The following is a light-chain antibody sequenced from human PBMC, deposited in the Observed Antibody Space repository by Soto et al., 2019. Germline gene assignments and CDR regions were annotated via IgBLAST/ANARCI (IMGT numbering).Light chain of an antibody. CDR3: QSYDSSLSGLL. V-gene: IGLV1-40*01. Sequence: QSVLTQPPSVSGAPGQRVTISCTGSSSNIGAGYDVHWYQQLPGTAPKLLIYGNSNRPSGVPDRFSGSKSGTSASLAITGLQAEDEADDYCQSYDSSLSGLLFGGGTKLTVL. CDR1: SSNIGAGYD. CDR2: GNS. J-gene: IGLJ2*01.